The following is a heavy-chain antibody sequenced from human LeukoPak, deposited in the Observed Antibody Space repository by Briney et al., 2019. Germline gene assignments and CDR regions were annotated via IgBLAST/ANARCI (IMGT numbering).Heavy chain of an antibody. CDR1: GFTFGNYA. Sequence: PGGSLRLSCTGSGFTFGNYALNWVRQAPGKGLEWIGLIRSREYGGTAEYAAAVKGRLTISRDDSKNIAYLQMNSLKIEDTAVYYCTAEPSGWYYFDYWGQGSLVTVSS. V-gene: IGHV3-49*04. CDR2: IRSREYGGTA. D-gene: IGHD6-19*01. CDR3: TAEPSGWYYFDY. J-gene: IGHJ4*02.